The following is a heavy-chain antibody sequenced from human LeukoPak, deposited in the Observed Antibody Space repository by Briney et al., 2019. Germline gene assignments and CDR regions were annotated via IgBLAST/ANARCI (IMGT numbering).Heavy chain of an antibody. J-gene: IGHJ4*02. CDR1: GFTVSSNY. D-gene: IGHD3-22*01. V-gene: IGHV3-53*01. Sequence: GGSLRLSCAASGFTVSSNYMSWVRQAPGKGLEWVSVIYSGGSTYYADSVKGRFTISRDNSKNTLYLQMNSLRAEDTAVYYCARNLVVVITPEGFDYWGQGTLITVSS. CDR2: IYSGGST. CDR3: ARNLVVVITPEGFDY.